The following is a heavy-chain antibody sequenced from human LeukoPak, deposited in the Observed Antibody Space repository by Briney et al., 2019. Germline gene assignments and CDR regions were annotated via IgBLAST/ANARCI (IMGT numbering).Heavy chain of an antibody. CDR2: INQDGSEK. CDR1: EITFSRSW. V-gene: IGHV3-7*02. J-gene: IGHJ4*02. CDR3: ATYHYEFWAGYENPFDY. D-gene: IGHD3-3*01. Sequence: PGGSLRLSCAASEITFSRSWMSWVRQAPGKGLEWVASINQDGSEKYHVDSVRGRFTISRDNAKNSLYLQMNSLRVEDAARYYSATYHYEFWAGYENPFDYWGQGTLVTVSS.